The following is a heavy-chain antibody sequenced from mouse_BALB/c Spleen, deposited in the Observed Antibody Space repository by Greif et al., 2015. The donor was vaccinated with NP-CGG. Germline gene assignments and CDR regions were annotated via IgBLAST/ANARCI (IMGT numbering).Heavy chain of an antibody. J-gene: IGHJ3*01. CDR2: IWAGGST. V-gene: IGHV2-9*02. CDR1: GFSLTSYG. CDR3: ATLFAWFAY. Sequence: VMLVESGPGLVAPSQSLSITCTVSGFSLTSYGVHWVRQPPGKGLDWLGVIWAGGSTNYKSALMSRVSISKDNSKSQVFLKMNSLQTDDTAMYYCATLFAWFAYWGQGTLVTVSA.